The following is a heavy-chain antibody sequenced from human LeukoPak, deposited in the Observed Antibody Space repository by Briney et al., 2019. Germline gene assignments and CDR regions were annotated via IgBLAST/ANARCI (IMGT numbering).Heavy chain of an antibody. J-gene: IGHJ6*02. Sequence: GGSLRLSCAASGFTFSSYAMHWVRQAPGKGLEWVAVISYDGSNKYYADSVKGRFTISRDNSKNTLFLQMNSLRAEDTAVYYCARGDYSRGYYYYGMDVWGQGTTVTVSS. CDR1: GFTFSSYA. V-gene: IGHV3-30*04. D-gene: IGHD4-11*01. CDR2: ISYDGSNK. CDR3: ARGDYSRGYYYYGMDV.